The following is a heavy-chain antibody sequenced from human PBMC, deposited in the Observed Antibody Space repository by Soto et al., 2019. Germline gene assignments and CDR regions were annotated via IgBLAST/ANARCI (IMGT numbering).Heavy chain of an antibody. CDR2: IYRTGST. Sequence: LTCAVSGGSFTSNSWWTWVRQPPGQGLEWIGEIYRTGSTNYNPSLKSRVTISLDKSENQFSLKVTSLTAADTAVYYCASRDPGTSVDYWGQGTLVTVS. D-gene: IGHD1-7*01. V-gene: IGHV4-4*02. J-gene: IGHJ4*02. CDR1: GGSFTSNSW. CDR3: ASRDPGTSVDY.